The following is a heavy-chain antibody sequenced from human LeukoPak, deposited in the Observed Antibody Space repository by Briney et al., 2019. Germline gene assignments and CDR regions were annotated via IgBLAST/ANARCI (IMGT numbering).Heavy chain of an antibody. J-gene: IGHJ4*02. V-gene: IGHV3-21*01. D-gene: IGHD6-6*01. Sequence: KPGGSLRLSCAASGFTFSSYSMNWVRQAPGKGLEWVSSISSSSSYIYYADSVKGRFTISRDNAKNSLYLQMNSLRAEDTAVYYCARGSIAARTFDYWGQGTLVTVSS. CDR2: ISSSSSYI. CDR1: GFTFSSYS. CDR3: ARGSIAARTFDY.